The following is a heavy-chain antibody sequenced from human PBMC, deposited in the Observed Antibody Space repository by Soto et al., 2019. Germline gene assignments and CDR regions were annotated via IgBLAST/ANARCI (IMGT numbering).Heavy chain of an antibody. Sequence: GGSLRLSCTVSGFAFRHNYLTWIRQAPGKGLEWLSYINTGGSPAYYADSVKGRFTISTDIAKKSLYLQMDSLRADDTGVYYCATGGIYYETCGQGPLVTVYS. CDR2: INTGGSPA. CDR1: GFAFRHNY. V-gene: IGHV3-11*01. J-gene: IGHJ5*02. D-gene: IGHD1-26*01. CDR3: ATGGIYYET.